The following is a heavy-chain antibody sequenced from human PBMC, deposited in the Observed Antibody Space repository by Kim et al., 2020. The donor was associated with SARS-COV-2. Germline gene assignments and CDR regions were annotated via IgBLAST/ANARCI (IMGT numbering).Heavy chain of an antibody. CDR2: ISFDGST. CDR1: GGSITSDY. D-gene: IGHD6-19*01. CDR3: ARLPDIIGWPFDS. Sequence: SETLSLTCSVSGGSITSDYWTWIRHLPGSGLQWIGYISFDGSTEYNPSVRSRVAMLVDPSKTHFSLTLSSVTAADTAVYFCARLPDIIGWPFDSWGQGILVTVSS. J-gene: IGHJ4*02. V-gene: IGHV4-59*01.